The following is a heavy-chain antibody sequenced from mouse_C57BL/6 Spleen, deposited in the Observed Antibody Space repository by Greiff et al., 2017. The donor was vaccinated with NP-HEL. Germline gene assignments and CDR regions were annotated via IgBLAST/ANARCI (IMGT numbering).Heavy chain of an antibody. CDR3: ARYYYGLYYYAMDY. CDR1: GYTFTSYG. Sequence: VQLQESGAELARPGASVKLSCKASGYTFTSYGISWVKQRTGQGLEWIGEIYPRSGNTYYNEKFKGKATLTADKSSSTAYMELRSLTSEDSAVYFCARYYYGLYYYAMDYWGQGTSVTVSS. J-gene: IGHJ4*01. CDR2: IYPRSGNT. D-gene: IGHD1-1*01. V-gene: IGHV1-81*01.